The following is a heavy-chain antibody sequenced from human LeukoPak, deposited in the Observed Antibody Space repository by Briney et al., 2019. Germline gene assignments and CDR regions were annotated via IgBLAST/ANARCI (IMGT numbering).Heavy chain of an antibody. CDR2: IIPIFGTA. J-gene: IGHJ3*02. CDR1: GGTFSSYA. Sequence: ASVKVSCKASGGTFSSYAISWVRQAPGQGLEWMGGIIPIFGTANYAQKFQGRVTITADESTSTAYMELSSLRSEDTAVYYCARDRPNWGSVYEAFDIWGQGTMVTVSS. V-gene: IGHV1-69*13. CDR3: ARDRPNWGSVYEAFDI. D-gene: IGHD7-27*01.